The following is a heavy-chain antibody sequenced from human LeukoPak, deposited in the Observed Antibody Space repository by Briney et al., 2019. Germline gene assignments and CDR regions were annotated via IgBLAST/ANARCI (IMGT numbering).Heavy chain of an antibody. D-gene: IGHD3-3*01. CDR2: IYPTGNT. V-gene: IGHV4-38-2*01. Sequence: SETLSLXCAVSSYSITSDNYWGWVRQPPGTGLEWIGSIYPTGNTYYNPSLRSRVAISLDTSKSQFSLKVTSVIAADTAVYYCARLLACGRAPCRTARFQFDSWGQGTLVAVSS. CDR3: ARLLACGRAPCRTARFQFDS. J-gene: IGHJ4*02. CDR1: SYSITSDNY.